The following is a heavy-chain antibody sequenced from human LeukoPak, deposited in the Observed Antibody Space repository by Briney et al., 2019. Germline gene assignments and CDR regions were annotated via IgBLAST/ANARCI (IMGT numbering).Heavy chain of an antibody. CDR3: ARVRRAIAAAAGAFDI. Sequence: SETLSLTCTVSGGSISSSSYYWSWIRQPPGKGLEWIGEINHSGSTNYNPSLKSRVTISVDTSKNQFSLKLSSVTAADTAVYYCARVRRAIAAAAGAFDIWGQGTMVTVSS. D-gene: IGHD6-13*01. CDR2: INHSGST. CDR1: GGSISSSSYY. V-gene: IGHV4-39*07. J-gene: IGHJ3*02.